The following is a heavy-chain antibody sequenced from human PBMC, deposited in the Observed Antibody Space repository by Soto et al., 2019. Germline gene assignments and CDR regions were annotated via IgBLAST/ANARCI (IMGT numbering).Heavy chain of an antibody. CDR1: GGSISSGDYY. Sequence: SSETLSLTCTVSGGSISSGDYYWSWIRQPPGKGLEWIGYIYYSGSTYYNSSLKSRVTISVDTSKNQFSLKLSSVTAADTAVYYCARGGSYCSSTSCHYWFDPWGQGTLVTVSS. CDR3: ARGGSYCSSTSCHYWFDP. CDR2: IYYSGST. V-gene: IGHV4-30-4*01. J-gene: IGHJ5*02. D-gene: IGHD2-2*01.